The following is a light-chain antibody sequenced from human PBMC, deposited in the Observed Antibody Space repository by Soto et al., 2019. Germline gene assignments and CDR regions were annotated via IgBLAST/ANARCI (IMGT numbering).Light chain of an antibody. V-gene: IGKV3-15*01. CDR3: QQYNNWWT. J-gene: IGKJ1*01. Sequence: EILMTQSPATLSLSAGERATLSCRASQSVDSNLAWYQQKPGQAPRLLIYGASTRATGISARFSGSGSGTEFTLTIRSLQSEDFGVYYCQQYNNWWTFGQGTKVDIK. CDR2: GAS. CDR1: QSVDSN.